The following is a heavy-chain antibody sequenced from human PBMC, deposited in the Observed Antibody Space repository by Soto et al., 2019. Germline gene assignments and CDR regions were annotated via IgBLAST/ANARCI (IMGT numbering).Heavy chain of an antibody. V-gene: IGHV3-30*18. CDR2: ISYDGSNK. CDR1: GLTFSSLD. J-gene: IGHJ4*02. Sequence: QVQLVESGGGVVQPGKSLRLSCVASGLTFSSLDMHWVRQAPGKGLEWVAVISYDGSNKYYADSVKGRFSVSRDNSQNALFLQMNNLRSEDTAVYYCAKPHSTVVTLAFDYWGQGTLVTVSS. CDR3: AKPHSTVVTLAFDY. D-gene: IGHD4-17*01.